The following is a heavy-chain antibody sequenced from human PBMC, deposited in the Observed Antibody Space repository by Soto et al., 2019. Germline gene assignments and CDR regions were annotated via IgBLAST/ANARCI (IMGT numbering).Heavy chain of an antibody. CDR2: INPNSGGT. J-gene: IGHJ4*02. Sequence: ASVKVSCKASGYTFTGYYMHWVRQAPGQGLEWMGWINPNSGGTNYAQKFQGRVTMTRDTSISTAYMELSRLRSDDTAVYYCARNHEGSYVDSGSDYWGQGTLVTVSS. D-gene: IGHD4-17*01. V-gene: IGHV1-2*02. CDR3: ARNHEGSYVDSGSDY. CDR1: GYTFTGYY.